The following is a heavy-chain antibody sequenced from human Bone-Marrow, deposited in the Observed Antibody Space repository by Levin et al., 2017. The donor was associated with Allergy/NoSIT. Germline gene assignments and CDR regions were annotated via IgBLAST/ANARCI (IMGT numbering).Heavy chain of an antibody. CDR2: ISGRGTST. CDR3: AKGAEKGEEFQLLPYHFGLDV. D-gene: IGHD2-2*01. CDR1: GFTFVSYG. Sequence: PGGSLRLSCAASGFTFVSYGMTWVRQAPGKGLEWVSGISGRGTSTSYADSVRGRFTVSRDNSKNTLFLQMNSLRAEDTAVYYCAKGAEKGEEFQLLPYHFGLDVWGQGTTVTVSS. J-gene: IGHJ6*02. V-gene: IGHV3-23*01.